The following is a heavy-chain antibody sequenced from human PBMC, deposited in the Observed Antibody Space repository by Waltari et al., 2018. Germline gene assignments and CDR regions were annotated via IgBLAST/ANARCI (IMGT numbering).Heavy chain of an antibody. D-gene: IGHD6-13*01. J-gene: IGHJ4*02. CDR3: ARRGEGIAAAGTRDYFDY. Sequence: QVQLVQSGAEVKKPGSSVKVSCKASGGTFSSSTISWVRQAPGQGLEWMGRIIPILGIANYAQKFQGRVTITADKSTSTAYMELSSLRSEDTAVYYCARRGEGIAAAGTRDYFDYWGQGTLVTVSS. CDR2: IIPILGIA. CDR1: GGTFSSST. V-gene: IGHV1-69*02.